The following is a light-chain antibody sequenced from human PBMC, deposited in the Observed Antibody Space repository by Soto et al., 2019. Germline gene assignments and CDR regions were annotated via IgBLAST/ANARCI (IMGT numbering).Light chain of an antibody. V-gene: IGKV1-9*01. CDR2: AAS. Sequence: DIQLTQSPSFLSPSIGESVTITCRASQVTSTSLAWYKVKPGKAPKLPIYAASTLESGVPSRFSATVSGTEFSLTITSLQPEDFATYYCQQLFDSPITFGQGTRLEIK. J-gene: IGKJ5*01. CDR1: QVTSTS. CDR3: QQLFDSPIT.